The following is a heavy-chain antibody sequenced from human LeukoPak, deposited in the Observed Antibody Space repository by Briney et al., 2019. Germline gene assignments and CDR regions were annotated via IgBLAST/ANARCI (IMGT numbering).Heavy chain of an antibody. CDR3: VRSAFHAGSGNYYDY. Sequence: GGSLRLSCAASGFTFSSYAMHWVRQAPGKGLEWVAVISYDGSNKYYADSVKGRFTISRDNAENTLYLQMNSLRVEDTAVYYCVRSAFHAGSGNYYDYWGQGTLVTVSS. CDR1: GFTFSSYA. J-gene: IGHJ4*02. V-gene: IGHV3-30-3*01. CDR2: ISYDGSNK. D-gene: IGHD3-22*01.